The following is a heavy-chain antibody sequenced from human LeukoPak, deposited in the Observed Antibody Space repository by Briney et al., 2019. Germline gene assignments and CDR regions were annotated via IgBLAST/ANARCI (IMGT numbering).Heavy chain of an antibody. V-gene: IGHV4-31*03. J-gene: IGHJ4*02. D-gene: IGHD4-23*01. Sequence: MTSETLSLTCTVSGGSISSGGYYWSWIRQHPGKGLEWIGYIYYSGSTYYNPSLKSRVTISVDTSKNQFSLKLSSVTAADTAVYYCARYYGGNSNFDYWGQGTLVTVSS. CDR3: ARYYGGNSNFDY. CDR2: IYYSGST. CDR1: GGSISSGGYY.